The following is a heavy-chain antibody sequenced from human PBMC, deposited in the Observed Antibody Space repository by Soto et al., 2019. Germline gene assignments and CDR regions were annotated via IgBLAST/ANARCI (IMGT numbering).Heavy chain of an antibody. D-gene: IGHD6-6*01. J-gene: IGHJ5*02. Sequence: EVQLLESGGGLVQPGGSLRLSCAASGFTFSSYAMSWVRQAPGKGLEWVSAISGSGGSTYYADSVKGRFTISRDNSKNTLYLQMNSLRAEDTAVYYCARDRRGGQLVPTGWFDPWGQGTLVTVSS. CDR3: ARDRRGGQLVPTGWFDP. CDR2: ISGSGGST. V-gene: IGHV3-23*01. CDR1: GFTFSSYA.